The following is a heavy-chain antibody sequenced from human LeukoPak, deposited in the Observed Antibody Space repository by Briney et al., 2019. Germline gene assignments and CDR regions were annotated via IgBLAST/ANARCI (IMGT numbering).Heavy chain of an antibody. Sequence: GGSQRLSCAASGFTFSIFAMRWVRHARGEGVEWVSAIFGSGDDTYRADSVKRRFTISRDNSRNTLYLQMNSLRAEDTAVYYCAKEDGYISGWFLFIEYWGQGTLVTVSA. V-gene: IGHV3-23*01. J-gene: IGHJ4*02. D-gene: IGHD6-19*01. CDR3: AKEDGYISGWFLFIEY. CDR1: GFTFSIFA. CDR2: IFGSGDDT.